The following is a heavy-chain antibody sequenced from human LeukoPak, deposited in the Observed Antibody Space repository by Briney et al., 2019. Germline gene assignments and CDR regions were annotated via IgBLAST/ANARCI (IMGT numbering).Heavy chain of an antibody. CDR3: AREGTSGTHLNWFDP. Sequence: SSETLSLTCTVSGVSISSYYWIWIRQPPGKGLEWIGHIYGSGSTNYNPSLKSRVTLSVDTSKNQFSLKLSSVTAADTAVYYCAREGTSGTHLNWFDPWGQGTLVTVSS. CDR2: IYGSGST. CDR1: GVSISSYY. V-gene: IGHV4-59*01. D-gene: IGHD1-1*01. J-gene: IGHJ5*02.